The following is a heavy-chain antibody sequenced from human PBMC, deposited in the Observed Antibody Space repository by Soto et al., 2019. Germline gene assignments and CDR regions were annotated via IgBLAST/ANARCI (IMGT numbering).Heavy chain of an antibody. D-gene: IGHD2-8*01. J-gene: IGHJ2*01. Sequence: PGGSLRLSCAASGFTFSTYAMSWVRQAPGKGLEWVSAISGSGGDTYHADSAKGRFTISRDNSKNTVHLRMNSLRADDTAVYYCAKDRWSPLKGYFDLWGRGTLVTVSS. V-gene: IGHV3-23*01. CDR1: GFTFSTYA. CDR2: ISGSGGDT. CDR3: AKDRWSPLKGYFDL.